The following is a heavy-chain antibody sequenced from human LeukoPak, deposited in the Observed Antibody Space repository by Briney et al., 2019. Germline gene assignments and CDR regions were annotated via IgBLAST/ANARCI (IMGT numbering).Heavy chain of an antibody. J-gene: IGHJ4*02. Sequence: YPGGSLRLSCAVSGINFRGYCMAWVRQAPGKGLEWVANMKQDGSEKYYVDSVKGRFTISRDNAKNSLYLEMNSLRVEDTAVYYCARDLGHTGYDLYDYWGQGTLVTVSS. CDR1: GINFRGYC. V-gene: IGHV3-7*01. CDR2: MKQDGSEK. D-gene: IGHD5-12*01. CDR3: ARDLGHTGYDLYDY.